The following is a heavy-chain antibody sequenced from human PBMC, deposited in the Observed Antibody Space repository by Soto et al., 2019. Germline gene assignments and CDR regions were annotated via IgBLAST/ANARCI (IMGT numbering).Heavy chain of an antibody. J-gene: IGHJ5*02. Sequence: SGPTLVNPTQTLTLTCSFSGFSLSTTGMRVSWIRQPPGKALEWLARIDWDDDKFYSTSLKTRLTISKDTSRNQVVLTMTNMAPVDKATYYCVRQVGYMKGKWFDPWGQGTLATVS. D-gene: IGHD5-12*01. CDR1: GFSLSTTGMR. CDR3: VRQVGYMKGKWFDP. V-gene: IGHV2-70*04. CDR2: IDWDDDK.